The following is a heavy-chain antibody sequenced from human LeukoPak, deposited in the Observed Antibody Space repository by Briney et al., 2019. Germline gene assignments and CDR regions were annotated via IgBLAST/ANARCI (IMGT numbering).Heavy chain of an antibody. V-gene: IGHV1-2*02. CDR1: GYTFTGYY. D-gene: IGHD6-13*01. Sequence: GASVKVSCKASGYTFTGYYMHWVRQAPGQGLEWMGWINPNSGGTNYAQKFQGRVTMTRDTSISTAYMELSRLRSDDTAVYYCARSEAGEGYYYYYYMDVWGKGTTVTVSS. CDR3: ARSEAGEGYYYYYYMDV. J-gene: IGHJ6*03. CDR2: INPNSGGT.